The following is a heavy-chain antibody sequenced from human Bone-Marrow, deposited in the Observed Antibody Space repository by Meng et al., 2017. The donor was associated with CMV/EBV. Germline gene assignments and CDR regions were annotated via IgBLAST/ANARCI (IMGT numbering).Heavy chain of an antibody. J-gene: IGHJ4*02. CDR1: GFTFSSYA. CDR2: ISGSGGST. CDR3: AKEDGDSNYHPRK. D-gene: IGHD4-11*01. Sequence: GGSRRLSWAASGFTFSSYAMSWVRQAPGKGPEWVSAISGSGGSTYYADSVKGRFTISRDKSKNTLYLQMSSLRAEDTAVYYCAKEDGDSNYHPRKWGQGTQVTVSS. V-gene: IGHV3-23*01.